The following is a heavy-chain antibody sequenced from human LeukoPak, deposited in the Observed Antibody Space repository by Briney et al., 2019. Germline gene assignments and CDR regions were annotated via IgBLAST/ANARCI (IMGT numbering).Heavy chain of an antibody. Sequence: SETLSLTCTVSGGSISSSSYYWGWIRQPPGKGLEWIGSIYYSGSTNYNPSLKSRVTISVDTSKNQFSLKLSSVTAADTAVYYCARVHYNKYCSGGSCYSFDYWGQGTLVTVSS. V-gene: IGHV4-39*07. CDR2: IYYSGST. D-gene: IGHD2-15*01. CDR1: GGSISSSSYY. J-gene: IGHJ4*02. CDR3: ARVHYNKYCSGGSCYSFDY.